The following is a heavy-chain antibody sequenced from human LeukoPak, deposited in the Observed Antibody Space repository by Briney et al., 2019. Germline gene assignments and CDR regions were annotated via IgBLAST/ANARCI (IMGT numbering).Heavy chain of an antibody. Sequence: GGSLRLSCAASGFTFSSYWMHWVRQAPGKGLVWVSRINTDGSSTTYADSVRGRFTISRDNAKNTLYLQMNNLRAEDTAVYYCARVRGYSYGYFDFWGQGTLVTASS. V-gene: IGHV3-74*01. CDR1: GFTFSSYW. J-gene: IGHJ4*02. D-gene: IGHD5-18*01. CDR2: INTDGSST. CDR3: ARVRGYSYGYFDF.